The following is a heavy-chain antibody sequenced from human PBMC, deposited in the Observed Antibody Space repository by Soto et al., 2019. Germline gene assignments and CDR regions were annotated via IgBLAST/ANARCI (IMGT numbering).Heavy chain of an antibody. D-gene: IGHD1-1*01. V-gene: IGHV3-23*01. CDR3: AKDKRPKTIIELEPNY. CDR1: GFTFSSYA. Sequence: PVGSLRLSCAASGFTFSSYAMSWVRQAPGKGLEWVSAISGSGGSTYYADSVKGRLTISRDNSKNTLYLQMNSLRAEDTAVYYCAKDKRPKTIIELEPNYWGQGTLVTVSS. CDR2: ISGSGGST. J-gene: IGHJ4*02.